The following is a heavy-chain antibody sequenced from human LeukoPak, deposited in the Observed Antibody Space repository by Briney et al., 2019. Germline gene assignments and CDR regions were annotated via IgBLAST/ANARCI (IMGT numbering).Heavy chain of an antibody. V-gene: IGHV4-59*01. Sequence: SETLSLTCAVSSGSMSSYYWSWIRQPPGKGLEWIGYIYYTGVTNYSPSLKRRLTISLDTAMKQFSLYLRSVTAADTAMYYCARGDSGYPLDYWGQGTLVTVSS. D-gene: IGHD3-22*01. CDR1: SGSMSSYY. CDR2: IYYTGVT. CDR3: ARGDSGYPLDY. J-gene: IGHJ4*02.